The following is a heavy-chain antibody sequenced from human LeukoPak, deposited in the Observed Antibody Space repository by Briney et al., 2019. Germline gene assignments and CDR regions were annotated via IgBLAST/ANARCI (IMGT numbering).Heavy chain of an antibody. D-gene: IGHD6-19*01. CDR1: GGSISSFY. CDR2: IYYSGST. Sequence: PSETLSLTCTVSGGSISSFYWSWIRQPPGKGLEWIGYIYYSGSTNYNPSLKSRVTISVDTSKNQFSLKLRSVTAADTAVYSCARHRDYGSGWYGFDYWGQGTLVTVSS. CDR3: ARHRDYGSGWYGFDY. V-gene: IGHV4-59*08. J-gene: IGHJ4*02.